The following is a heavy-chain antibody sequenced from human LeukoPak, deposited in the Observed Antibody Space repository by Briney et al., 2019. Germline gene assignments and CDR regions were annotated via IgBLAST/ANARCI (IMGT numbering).Heavy chain of an antibody. CDR1: GGSFSGYY. CDR3: ARDLRIYDSSGYYAFDI. V-gene: IGHV4-34*01. Sequence: SETLSLTCAVYGGSFSGYYWSWIRQPPGKGLEWIGEINHSGSTNYNPSLKSRVTISVDTSKSQFSLKLTSVTAADAAVYYCARDLRIYDSSGYYAFDIWGQGTMVTVSS. J-gene: IGHJ3*02. D-gene: IGHD3-22*01. CDR2: INHSGST.